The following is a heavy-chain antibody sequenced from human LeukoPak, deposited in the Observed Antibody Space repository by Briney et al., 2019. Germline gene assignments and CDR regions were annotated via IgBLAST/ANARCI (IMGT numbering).Heavy chain of an antibody. J-gene: IGHJ4*02. V-gene: IGHV3-23*01. CDR3: AKYSQLPLIDY. CDR2: ISGSGGRT. CDR1: GFTFSNYA. D-gene: IGHD2-2*01. Sequence: PGGSLRLSCAASGFTFSNYAMSWVRQAPGKGLEWVSSISGSGGRTYYVDSVKSRFTISRDNFKNTLYLQMNSLRAEDTAVYYCAKYSQLPLIDYWGQGTLVTVSS.